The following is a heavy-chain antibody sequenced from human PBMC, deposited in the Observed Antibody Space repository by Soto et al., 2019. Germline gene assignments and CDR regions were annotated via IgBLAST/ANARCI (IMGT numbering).Heavy chain of an antibody. Sequence: QEQLVESGGGVVQPGTSLRLSCAASGFSFRSYAMHWVRQAPGKGLEWVAVISYDGSKKYYADSVKGRFTISRDNSKNTLYLQMNSLRAEDTTVHYCAKSFGAIAATAFDIWGQGTMVTVSS. CDR2: ISYDGSKK. CDR1: GFSFRSYA. J-gene: IGHJ3*02. V-gene: IGHV3-30*18. D-gene: IGHD2-15*01. CDR3: AKSFGAIAATAFDI.